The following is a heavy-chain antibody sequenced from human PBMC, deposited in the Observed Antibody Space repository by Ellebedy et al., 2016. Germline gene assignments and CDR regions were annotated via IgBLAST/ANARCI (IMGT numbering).Heavy chain of an antibody. CDR3: AAATDVYSNFDY. CDR2: IYSDGGT. CDR1: GFSVSGKY. Sequence: GESLKISXAASGFSVSGKYMSWVRQAPGRGLEWLSVIYSDGGTVYADPVKGRFTISRDISKNTLYLEINSLRAEDTAVYYCAAATDVYSNFDYWGQGTLVTVSS. D-gene: IGHD6-25*01. V-gene: IGHV3-53*01. J-gene: IGHJ4*02.